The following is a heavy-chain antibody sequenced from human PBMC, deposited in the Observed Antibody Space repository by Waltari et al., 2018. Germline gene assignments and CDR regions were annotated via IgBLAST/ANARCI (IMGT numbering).Heavy chain of an antibody. J-gene: IGHJ4*02. CDR1: GGTFSSYA. CDR2: IIPIFGTA. D-gene: IGHD6-13*01. Sequence: QVQLVQSGAEVKKPGSSVKVSCKASGGTFSSYAISWVRQAPGQGLEWMGGIIPIFGTANYAQKFQGRVTITADESTSTANMDPVDTATYYCARIQDGSSSWSAIYDYWGQGTLVTVSS. CDR3: ARIQDGSSSWSAIYDY. V-gene: IGHV1-69*01.